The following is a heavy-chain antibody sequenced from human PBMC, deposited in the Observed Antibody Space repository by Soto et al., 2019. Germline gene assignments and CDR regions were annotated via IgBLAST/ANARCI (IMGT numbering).Heavy chain of an antibody. Sequence: SQTLSLTCAISGDSVSTNSAGWHWIRQSPSRGLEWLGRTYYRSKWINDYAVSMKGRITINPDTSRNQFSLQLNSVTPEDTAAYYCARGLNALFDSWGQGTLVTVSS. V-gene: IGHV6-1*01. CDR1: GDSVSTNSAG. CDR3: ARGLNALFDS. D-gene: IGHD2-8*01. CDR2: TYYRSKWIN. J-gene: IGHJ4*02.